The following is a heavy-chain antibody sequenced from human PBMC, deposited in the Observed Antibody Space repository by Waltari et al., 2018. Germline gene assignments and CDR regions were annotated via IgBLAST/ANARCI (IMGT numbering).Heavy chain of an antibody. V-gene: IGHV4-4*01. J-gene: IGHJ4*02. CDR3: ARDRGRGLYLDS. CDR2: GQRGGKA. D-gene: IGHD2-15*01. Sequence: WGSGVRQSPGRGLEGRVQGQRGGKANYHPSFASRVTVSLDTANYQFSLKMASATAADTAIYFCARDRGRGLYLDSWGPGTLVTVSP. CDR1: W.